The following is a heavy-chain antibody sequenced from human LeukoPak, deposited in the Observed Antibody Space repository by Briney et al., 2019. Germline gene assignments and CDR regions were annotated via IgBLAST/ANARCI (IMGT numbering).Heavy chain of an antibody. CDR3: ANLRGNNWYIEY. J-gene: IGHJ4*02. D-gene: IGHD1-1*01. V-gene: IGHV3-30*18. Sequence: PGKSLRLSCAASGFTFRNYGMHWVRQAPGKGLEWVAVVSYDGRNTYYVDSVKGRFTVSRDNSKNTLYLQMNNPRVEDTAVYYCANLRGNNWYIEYWGQGTLVTVSS. CDR1: GFTFRNYG. CDR2: VSYDGRNT.